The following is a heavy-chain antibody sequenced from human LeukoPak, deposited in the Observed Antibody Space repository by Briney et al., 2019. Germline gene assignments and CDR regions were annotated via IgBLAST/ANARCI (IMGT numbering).Heavy chain of an antibody. CDR3: ARDQTFDY. J-gene: IGHJ4*02. Sequence: VGSLRLSCAASGVTFSRYSMNWVCQAPGKGLEWVSSISSSSSYIYYADSVKGRFTISRDNAKNSLYMHMNSLRAAATAVYYCARDQTFDYWGQGTLVTVSS. V-gene: IGHV3-21*01. CDR1: GVTFSRYS. CDR2: ISSSSSYI.